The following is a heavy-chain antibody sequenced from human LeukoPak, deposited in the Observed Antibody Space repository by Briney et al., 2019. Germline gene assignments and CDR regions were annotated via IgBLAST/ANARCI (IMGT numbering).Heavy chain of an antibody. D-gene: IGHD2/OR15-2a*01. CDR3: ARVFFYSALSADSGTYDY. J-gene: IGHJ4*02. Sequence: ASVKVSCKASGYTFTGYYMHWVRQAPGQGLEWMGWINPNSGGANYAQKFQGRVTMTRDTSITTAYMELSRLRSDDTAVYYCARVFFYSALSADSGTYDYWGQGTLVTVSS. CDR2: INPNSGGA. V-gene: IGHV1-2*02. CDR1: GYTFTGYY.